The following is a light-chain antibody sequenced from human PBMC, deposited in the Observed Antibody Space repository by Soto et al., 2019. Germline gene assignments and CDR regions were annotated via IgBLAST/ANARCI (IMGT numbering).Light chain of an antibody. CDR3: QQLNNYPFT. Sequence: DIQLTQSPSFLSASVGDRVTITCRASQGISSFLAWYQQNPGKAPNLLIYAASTLQSGVPSRFSGSGSGTEFTLTISSLQPEDVATYYCQQLNNYPFTFGPGTKVDIK. V-gene: IGKV1-9*01. J-gene: IGKJ3*01. CDR1: QGISSF. CDR2: AAS.